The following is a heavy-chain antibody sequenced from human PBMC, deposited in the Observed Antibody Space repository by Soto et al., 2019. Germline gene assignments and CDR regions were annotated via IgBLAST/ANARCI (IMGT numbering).Heavy chain of an antibody. Sequence: PGGSLRLSCAASGFTFSSYAMHWVRQAPGKGLEWVAVISYDGSNKYYADSVKGRFTISRDNSKNTLYLQMNSLRAEDTAVYYCARGYDFWSGPNYYYYGMDVWGQGTTVTVSS. CDR3: ARGYDFWSGPNYYYYGMDV. J-gene: IGHJ6*02. V-gene: IGHV3-30-3*01. D-gene: IGHD3-3*01. CDR1: GFTFSSYA. CDR2: ISYDGSNK.